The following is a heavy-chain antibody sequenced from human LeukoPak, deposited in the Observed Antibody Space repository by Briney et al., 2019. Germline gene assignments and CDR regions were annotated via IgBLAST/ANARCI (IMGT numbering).Heavy chain of an antibody. J-gene: IGHJ3*02. CDR3: ARVSAWFGEFKLHAFDI. Sequence: ASVKVSCKASGYTFTGYYMHWVRQAPGQGLEWMGRINPNSGGTNYAQKFQGRVTMTRDTSISTAHMELSRLRSDDTAVYYCARVSAWFGEFKLHAFDIWGQGTMVTVSS. CDR1: GYTFTGYY. CDR2: INPNSGGT. D-gene: IGHD3-10*01. V-gene: IGHV1-2*06.